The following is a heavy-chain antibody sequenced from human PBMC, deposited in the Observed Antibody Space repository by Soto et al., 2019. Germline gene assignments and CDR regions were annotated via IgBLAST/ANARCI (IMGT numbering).Heavy chain of an antibody. D-gene: IGHD3-22*01. CDR3: AKSMPRSGYYWSRYDY. V-gene: IGHV3-23*01. CDR2: ISGSGGST. CDR1: GFTFSSYA. J-gene: IGHJ4*02. Sequence: PGGSLRLSCAASGFTFSSYAMSWVRQAPGKGLEWVSAISGSGGSTYYADSVKGRFTISRDNSKNTLYLQMNSLRAEDTAVYYCAKSMPRSGYYWSRYDYWGQGTLVTVSS.